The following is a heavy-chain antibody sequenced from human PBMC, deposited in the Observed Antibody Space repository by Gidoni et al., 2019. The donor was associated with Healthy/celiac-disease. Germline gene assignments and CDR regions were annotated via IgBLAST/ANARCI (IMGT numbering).Heavy chain of an antibody. CDR1: GGSLSSGGYS. CDR3: ARDRAYYYGSSGYSHWYFDL. CDR2: FYYSGST. J-gene: IGHJ2*01. V-gene: IGHV4-31*03. D-gene: IGHD3-22*01. Sequence: QVQLQESGPGLVKPSQTLSLTCPVSGGSLSSGGYSWSWIRQHPGKGLEWIGYFYYSGSTYYDPSLKNRVTISVDTSKNQFSLKLSSVTAADTAVYYCARDRAYYYGSSGYSHWYFDLWGRGTLVTVSS.